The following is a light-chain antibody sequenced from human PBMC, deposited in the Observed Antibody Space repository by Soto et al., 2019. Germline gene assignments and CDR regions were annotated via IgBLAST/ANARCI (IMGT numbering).Light chain of an antibody. CDR1: SSDVGAYNY. V-gene: IGLV2-14*01. J-gene: IGLJ3*02. CDR2: EVT. Sequence: QSALTQPASVSGSPGQSITISCTGTSSDVGAYNYVSWYQQHPGKAPKLMIYEVTNRPSGISDRFSGSKSGNTASLTISGLQAEDEADYYCSSWTTSSTWVFAGGTQLTVL. CDR3: SSWTTSSTWV.